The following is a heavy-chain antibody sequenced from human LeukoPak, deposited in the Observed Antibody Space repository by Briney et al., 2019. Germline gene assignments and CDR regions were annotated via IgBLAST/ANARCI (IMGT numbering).Heavy chain of an antibody. CDR2: IYSGGST. CDR3: TTDDRSSWAEGSDC. CDR1: GFTVSSNY. Sequence: PGGSLRLSCAAAGFTVSSNYMSWVRQAPGKGLEWVSVIYSGGSTYYADSVKGRFTISRDNSKNTLYLQMNSLKTEDTAVYYCTTDDRSSWAEGSDCWGKGALVT. J-gene: IGHJ4*02. D-gene: IGHD6-13*01. V-gene: IGHV3-53*01.